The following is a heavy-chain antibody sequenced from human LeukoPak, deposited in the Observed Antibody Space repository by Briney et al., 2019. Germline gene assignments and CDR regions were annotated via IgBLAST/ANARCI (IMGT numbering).Heavy chain of an antibody. D-gene: IGHD4-17*01. V-gene: IGHV1-2*02. J-gene: IGHJ3*02. CDR1: GYTFSIYN. CDR3: ARELTTYCAFDI. CDR2: INPNSGGT. Sequence: GASVKVSCKASGYTFSIYNMHWVRQAPGQGLEWMGWINPNSGGTNYAQKFQGRVTMTRDTSISTAYMELSRLRSDDTAVYYCARELTTYCAFDIWGQGTMVTVS.